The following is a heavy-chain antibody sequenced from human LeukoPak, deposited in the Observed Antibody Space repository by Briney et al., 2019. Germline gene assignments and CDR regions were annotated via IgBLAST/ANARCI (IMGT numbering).Heavy chain of an antibody. CDR2: ISAYNGNT. J-gene: IGHJ3*02. CDR3: AGTPIGYCSSTSCYAGFDI. V-gene: IGHV1-18*01. CDR1: GYTFTRYG. Sequence: EASVKVSCKASGYTFTRYGISWVRQAPGQGLEWMGWISAYNGNTNYAQKLQGRVTITTDTSTSTAYMELRSLRSDDTAVYYCAGTPIGYCSSTSCYAGFDIWGQGTMVTVSS. D-gene: IGHD2-2*01.